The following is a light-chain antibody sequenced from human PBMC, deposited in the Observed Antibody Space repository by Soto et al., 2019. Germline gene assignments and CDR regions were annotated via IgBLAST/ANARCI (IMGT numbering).Light chain of an antibody. CDR1: QAISNN. V-gene: IGKV3-15*01. CDR3: QQYLDWPYT. J-gene: IGKJ2*01. CDR2: GTS. Sequence: EIVLTQSPATLSVSPGEGATLSCRSSQAISNNLAWFQQKPAQAPRLLIYGTSTRAAGVPDTFSGSGSGTEFTLTIASLQSEDFAVYYCQQYLDWPYTFGQGTKLEI.